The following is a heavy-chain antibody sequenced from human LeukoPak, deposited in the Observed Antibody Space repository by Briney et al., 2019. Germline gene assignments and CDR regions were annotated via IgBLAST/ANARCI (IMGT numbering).Heavy chain of an antibody. J-gene: IGHJ4*02. CDR1: GFTFSRYG. CDR3: ARSHVLLWFGESPGHYYFDY. D-gene: IGHD3-10*01. Sequence: GGSLRLTCVASGFTFSRYGMNWVRQAPGKGLEWVSSIIDSTGYTYYADSVKGRFTISRDNAKNSLYLQMNSLRAEDTAVYYCARSHVLLWFGESPGHYYFDYWGQGTLVTVSS. CDR2: IIDSTGYT. V-gene: IGHV3-21*01.